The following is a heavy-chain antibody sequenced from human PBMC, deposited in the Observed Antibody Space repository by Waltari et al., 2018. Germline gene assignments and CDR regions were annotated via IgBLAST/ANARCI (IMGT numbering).Heavy chain of an antibody. CDR2: FDPEDGER. V-gene: IGHV1-24*01. Sequence: QVQLVQSGAEVKKPGASVKVSCKVSGYTLTELSMHWVRQAPGKGLEWMGGFDPEDGERIYGQKFQGRVTMSEDTSTDTAYMELSSLRSEDTAVYYCATDPTVTTRVGWFDPWGQGTLVTVSS. D-gene: IGHD4-4*01. J-gene: IGHJ5*02. CDR1: GYTLTELS. CDR3: ATDPTVTTRVGWFDP.